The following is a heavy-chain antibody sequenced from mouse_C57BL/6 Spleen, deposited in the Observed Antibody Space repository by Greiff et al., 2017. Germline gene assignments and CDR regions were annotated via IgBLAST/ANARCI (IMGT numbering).Heavy chain of an antibody. Sequence: QVQLQQPGAELVKPGASVTMSCKASGYTFTSYWITWVKQRPGQGLEWVGDIYPGSGSTNYNEKFTGKATLTGDTSSSTAYMQLSSLTSEDSAVYYCAGEGLRWGYFDVWGTGTTVTVSS. J-gene: IGHJ1*03. CDR3: AGEGLRWGYFDV. D-gene: IGHD1-1*02. CDR2: IYPGSGST. V-gene: IGHV1-55*01. CDR1: GYTFTSYW.